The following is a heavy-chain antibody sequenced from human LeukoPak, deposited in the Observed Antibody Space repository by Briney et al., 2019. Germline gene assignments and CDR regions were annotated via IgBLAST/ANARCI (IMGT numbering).Heavy chain of an antibody. CDR2: ITNSGSTI. V-gene: IGHV3-11*01. D-gene: IGHD3-3*01. J-gene: IGHJ4*02. CDR1: GFTFSDYY. Sequence: GGSLRLSCAASGFTFSDYYMSWIRQAPGKGLEWVSYITNSGSTIYYADSVKGRFTISRDDAKNSLYLQMNSLRAGDTAIYYCARNERLLSFLKWGQGTLVTVSS. CDR3: ARNERLLSFLK.